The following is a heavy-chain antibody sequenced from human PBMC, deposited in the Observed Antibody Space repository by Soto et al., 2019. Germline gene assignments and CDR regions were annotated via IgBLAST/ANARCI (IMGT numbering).Heavy chain of an antibody. J-gene: IGHJ4*02. CDR2: IIPIFGTA. CDR1: GGTFSSYA. V-gene: IGHV1-69*13. D-gene: IGHD5-18*01. Sequence: SVKVSCKASGGTFSSYAISWVRQAPGQGLEWMGGIIPIFGTANYAQKFQGRVTITADESTSTAYMELSSLRSEDTAVYYCARDRTGEDTAMVPLDYWGQGTLVTVSS. CDR3: ARDRTGEDTAMVPLDY.